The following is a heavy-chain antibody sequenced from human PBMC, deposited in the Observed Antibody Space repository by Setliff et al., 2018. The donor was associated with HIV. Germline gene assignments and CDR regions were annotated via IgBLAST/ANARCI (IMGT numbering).Heavy chain of an antibody. D-gene: IGHD6-19*01. V-gene: IGHV1-18*01. CDR3: ARPGSSGLHIRY. Sequence: GASVKVSCKASGYTFTSYGISWVRQVPGHGLEWMGWISPQNGKTKYAQRFQGRVSMTTDTSTNTVYMEMLGLTSQDTAVYYCARPGSSGLHIRYWGQGTLVTVSS. J-gene: IGHJ4*02. CDR2: ISPQNGKT. CDR1: GYTFTSYG.